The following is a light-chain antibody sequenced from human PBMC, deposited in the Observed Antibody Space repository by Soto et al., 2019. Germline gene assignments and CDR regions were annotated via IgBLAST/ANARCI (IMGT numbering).Light chain of an antibody. CDR2: EVN. V-gene: IGLV2-8*01. J-gene: IGLJ1*01. CDR1: SSDVGGYNY. Sequence: QSVLTQPPSASGSPGQSVTISCTGSSSDVGGYNYVSWYQQHPGKAPKLMIYEVNKRPSGVPDRFSGSKSGNTASLTVSGLQAEYEADYYCSSYAGSNTPYVFGTGTKVTVL. CDR3: SSYAGSNTPYV.